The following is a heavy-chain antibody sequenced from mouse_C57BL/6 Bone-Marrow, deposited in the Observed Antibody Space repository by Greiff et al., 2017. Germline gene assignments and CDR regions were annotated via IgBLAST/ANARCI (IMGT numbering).Heavy chain of an antibody. V-gene: IGHV3-6*01. CDR3: ARERGARYFPCWYFDV. CDR1: GYSITSGDY. J-gene: IGHJ1*03. CDR2: ISYDGSN. D-gene: IGHD1-1*01. Sequence: EVKLQESGPGLVKPSQSLSLTCSVTGYSITSGDYWNWIRQFPGNKLEWMGYISYDGSNNYNPTLKNRISITRDTSKNQFFLKLNSVNTEDTATYDCARERGARYFPCWYFDVWGTGTTLTVSS.